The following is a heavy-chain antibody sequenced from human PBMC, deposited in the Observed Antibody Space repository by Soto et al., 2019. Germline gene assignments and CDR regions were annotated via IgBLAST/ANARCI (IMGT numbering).Heavy chain of an antibody. V-gene: IGHV1-69*13. CDR3: ARFCGSWKGSMRWFDP. Sequence: SVKVSCKASGGTFSSYAISWVRQAPGQGLEWMGGIIPIFGTANYAQKFQGRVTITADESTSTAYMELSSLRSEDTAVYYCARFCGSWKGSMRWFDPWGQGTLVTXSS. CDR1: GGTFSSYA. D-gene: IGHD3-10*01. CDR2: IIPIFGTA. J-gene: IGHJ5*02.